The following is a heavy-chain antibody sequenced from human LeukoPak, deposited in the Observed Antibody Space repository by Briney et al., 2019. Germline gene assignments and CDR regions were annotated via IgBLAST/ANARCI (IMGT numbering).Heavy chain of an antibody. CDR3: ARDLPGLVYYYYYYGMDV. D-gene: IGHD6-19*01. Sequence: SQTLSLTCAISGDNVSSNSAAWNWIRQSPSRSLEWLGRTYYRSKWYNDYAVSVKSRITINPDTSKNQFSLQLNSVTPEDTAVYYCARDLPGLVYYYYYYGMDVWGQGTTVTVSS. CDR1: GDNVSSNSAA. CDR2: TYYRSKWYN. V-gene: IGHV6-1*01. J-gene: IGHJ6*02.